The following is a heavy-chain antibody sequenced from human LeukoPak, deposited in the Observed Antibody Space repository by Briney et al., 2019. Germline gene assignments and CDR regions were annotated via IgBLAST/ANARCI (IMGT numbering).Heavy chain of an antibody. D-gene: IGHD3-10*01. CDR1: GYTFTGYY. CDR3: AKEFGELLFGFDY. Sequence: ASVKVSCKASGYTFTGYYMHWVRQAPGQGLEWMGWINPNSGGTNYAQKFQGRVTMTRDTSISTAYMELSRLRSDDTAVYYCAKEFGELLFGFDYWGQGTLVTVSS. J-gene: IGHJ4*02. CDR2: INPNSGGT. V-gene: IGHV1-2*02.